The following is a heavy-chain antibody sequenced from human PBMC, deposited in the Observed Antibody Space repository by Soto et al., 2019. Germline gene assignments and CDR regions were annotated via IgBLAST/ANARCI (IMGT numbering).Heavy chain of an antibody. V-gene: IGHV4-4*02. J-gene: IGHJ4*02. CDR1: GGSISSGNW. CDR3: ARHIAVTGTQGLDY. CDR2: IYQSGTT. D-gene: IGHD6-19*01. Sequence: QVQLQESGPGLVKTSGTLSLTCAVSGGSISSGNWWSWVRQPPGEGLEWIGEIYQSGTTNYNPSLQSRVTISMDKSNNQFSLKLTSVTAADTAVYFCARHIAVTGTQGLDYWGQGTLVTVSS.